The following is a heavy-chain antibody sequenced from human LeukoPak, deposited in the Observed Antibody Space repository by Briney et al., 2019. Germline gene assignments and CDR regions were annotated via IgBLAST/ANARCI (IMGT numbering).Heavy chain of an antibody. CDR1: GGSITSGSDY. Sequence: SQTLSLTCTVSGGSITSGSDYWSWLRQPAGKGLEWIGRIHTSGSTEYNPSLQSRVTISLDASKNQFSLTLTSVTAADTAVYYCARRDSYDSSGYYSEPDAFDIWGQGTMVTVSS. CDR2: IHTSGST. J-gene: IGHJ3*02. D-gene: IGHD3-22*01. CDR3: ARRDSYDSSGYYSEPDAFDI. V-gene: IGHV4-61*02.